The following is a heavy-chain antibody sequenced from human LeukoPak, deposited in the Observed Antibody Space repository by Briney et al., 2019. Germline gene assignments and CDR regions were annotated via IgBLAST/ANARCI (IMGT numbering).Heavy chain of an antibody. CDR3: AKDGTTRFLEDQSAFDI. V-gene: IGHV1-8*03. D-gene: IGHD3-3*01. CDR1: GYTFTSYD. J-gene: IGHJ3*02. Sequence: ASVKVSCKASGYTFTSYDINWVRQATGQGLEWMGWMNPNSGNTGYAQKFQGRVTITRNTSISTAYMELSSLRSEDTAVYYCAKDGTTRFLEDQSAFDIWGQGTMVTVSS. CDR2: MNPNSGNT.